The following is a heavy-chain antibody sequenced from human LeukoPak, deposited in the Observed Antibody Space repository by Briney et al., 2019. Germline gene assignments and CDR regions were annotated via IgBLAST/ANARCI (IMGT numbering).Heavy chain of an antibody. CDR3: ARDKTYGSGGFDY. V-gene: IGHV4-4*02. D-gene: IGHD3-10*01. CDR2: IYHSGST. J-gene: IGHJ4*02. Sequence: PSGTLSLTCAVSGGSISSSNWWSWVRQPPGKGLEWIGEIYHSGSTNYNPSLKSRVTISVDKSKNQFSLKLSSVTAADTAVYYCARDKTYGSGGFDYWGQGTLVTVSS. CDR1: GGSISSSNW.